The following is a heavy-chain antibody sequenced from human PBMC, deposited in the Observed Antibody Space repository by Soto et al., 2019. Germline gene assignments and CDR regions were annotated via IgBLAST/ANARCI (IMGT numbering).Heavy chain of an antibody. CDR3: ARELFYYDRSDYYRAPNYFDL. J-gene: IGHJ4*02. D-gene: IGHD3-22*01. Sequence: SETLSLTCTVAGDSISRDFWSWIRQPAGKGLEWIGHVSPSGSTKYNPSLKSRVNLSLDMSKNQFFLRLSSVTAADTAVYYCARELFYYDRSDYYRAPNYFDLWGQGTLVTVSS. V-gene: IGHV4-4*07. CDR2: VSPSGST. CDR1: GDSISRDF.